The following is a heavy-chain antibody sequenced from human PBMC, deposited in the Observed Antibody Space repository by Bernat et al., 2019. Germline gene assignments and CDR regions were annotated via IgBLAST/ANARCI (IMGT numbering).Heavy chain of an antibody. J-gene: IGHJ6*03. CDR2: ISYDGSNK. Sequence: QVQLVESGGGVVQPGRSLRLSCAASGLSFKTYAMHWVRQAPGKGPEWVAVISYDGSNKVYAESVKGRFTIYRDNSKNTLYVQMNSLRAEDTAGYYCAAETIGLSLDYMDVWGKGTTVTVSS. CDR3: AAETIGLSLDYMDV. D-gene: IGHD3-16*01. CDR1: GLSFKTYA. V-gene: IGHV3-30*01.